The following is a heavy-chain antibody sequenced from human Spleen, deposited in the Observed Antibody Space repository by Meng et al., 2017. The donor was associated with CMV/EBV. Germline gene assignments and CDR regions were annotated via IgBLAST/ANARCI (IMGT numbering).Heavy chain of an antibody. CDR1: GFTVSYNY. V-gene: IGHV3-53*01. CDR2: IYGGDTT. Sequence: GESLKISCAASGFTVSYNYMSWVRQAPGKGLEWVSVIYGGDTTYYADSVKGRFTISRDNSKKTLYLQMNNLRAEDTAVYYGHIMGFWGQGTLVTVSS. J-gene: IGHJ4*02. D-gene: IGHD5-12*01. CDR3: HIMGF.